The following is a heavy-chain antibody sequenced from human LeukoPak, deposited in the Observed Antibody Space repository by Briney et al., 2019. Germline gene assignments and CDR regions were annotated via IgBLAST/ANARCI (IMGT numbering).Heavy chain of an antibody. V-gene: IGHV1-2*02. CDR3: ARSRIVGATTPFDY. D-gene: IGHD1-26*01. CDR2: INPNSGGT. Sequence: ASVKVSCKPSGYSFTGYYLHWVRQAPGQGLECMGWINPNSGGTNYAQKFQGRVTMTRDTSISTAYMELSRLRSDDTAVYYCARSRIVGATTPFDYWGQGTLVTVSS. J-gene: IGHJ4*02. CDR1: GYSFTGYY.